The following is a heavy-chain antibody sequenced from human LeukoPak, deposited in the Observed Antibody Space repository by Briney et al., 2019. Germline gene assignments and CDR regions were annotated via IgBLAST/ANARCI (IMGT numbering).Heavy chain of an antibody. CDR1: GGSISRYS. CDR2: IDYSGSS. V-gene: IGHV4-59*01. J-gene: IGHJ3*02. Sequence: AETLSLTCSVSGGSISRYSWTWIRQPPGKGLEWIGFIDYSGSSNYNPSLKSRVTISADPSKNHFSLNLTSVTAADTAVYFCARDHPVADWAADIWGRGTMVTVSS. D-gene: IGHD3-9*01. CDR3: ARDHPVADWAADI.